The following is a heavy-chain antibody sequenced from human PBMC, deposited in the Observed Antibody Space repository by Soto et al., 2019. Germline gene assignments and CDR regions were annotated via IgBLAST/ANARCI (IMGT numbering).Heavy chain of an antibody. D-gene: IGHD6-6*01. V-gene: IGHV3-33*01. CDR2: IWYDGSNK. CDR3: AREIWRSSSSAPLDY. CDR1: GFTFSSYG. J-gene: IGHJ4*02. Sequence: PGGSLRLSCAASGFTFSSYGMHWVRQAPGKGLEWVAVIWYDGSNKYYADSVKGRFTISRDNSKNTLYLQMNSLRAEDTAVYYCAREIWRSSSSAPLDYWGQGTLVTVSS.